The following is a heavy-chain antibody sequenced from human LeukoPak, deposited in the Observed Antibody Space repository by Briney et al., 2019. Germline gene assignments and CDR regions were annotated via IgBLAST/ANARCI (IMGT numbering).Heavy chain of an antibody. CDR3: ARDATIRRRGYYFDY. D-gene: IGHD3-9*01. CDR1: GYTFTSYA. Sequence: ASVKVSCKASGYTFTSYAMHWVRQAPRQRLEWTGWINAGNGNTKYSQKFQGRVTITRDTSASTAYMELSSLRSEDTAVYYCARDATIRRRGYYFDYWGQGTLVTVSS. V-gene: IGHV1-3*01. J-gene: IGHJ4*02. CDR2: INAGNGNT.